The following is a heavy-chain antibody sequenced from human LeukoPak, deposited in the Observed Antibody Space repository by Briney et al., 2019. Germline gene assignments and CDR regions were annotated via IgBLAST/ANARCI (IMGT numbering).Heavy chain of an antibody. CDR1: GYTFTGYY. CDR3: ARGMSDSSGYTSFDY. Sequence: ASVTVSCTASGYTFTGYYMHWVRQAPGQGLEWMGRINPNSGGTNYARKFQGRVTITRDTSASTTYMELSSLRSEDTAVYYCARGMSDSSGYTSFDYWGQGTLVTVSS. D-gene: IGHD3-22*01. CDR2: INPNSGGT. V-gene: IGHV1-2*06. J-gene: IGHJ4*02.